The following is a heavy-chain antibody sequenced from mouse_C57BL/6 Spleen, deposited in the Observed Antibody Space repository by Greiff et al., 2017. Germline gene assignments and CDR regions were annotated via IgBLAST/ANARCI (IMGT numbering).Heavy chain of an antibody. D-gene: IGHD4-1*01. CDR1: GYTFTSYD. Sequence: QVQLKESGPELVKPGASVTLSCKASGYTFTSYDINWVKQRPGQGLEWIGWIYPRDGSTKYNEKFKGKAALTVDTSSSTAYMELHSLTSEDSAVYFCETGIYAMDYWGQGTSVTVSS. V-gene: IGHV1-85*01. CDR3: ETGIYAMDY. CDR2: IYPRDGST. J-gene: IGHJ4*01.